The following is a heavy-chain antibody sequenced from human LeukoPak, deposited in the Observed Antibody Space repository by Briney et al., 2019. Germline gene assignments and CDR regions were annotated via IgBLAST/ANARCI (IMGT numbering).Heavy chain of an antibody. D-gene: IGHD2-15*01. CDR2: INHSGST. CDR1: GGSFSGYY. J-gene: IGHJ4*02. CDR3: ARAGSGFDY. V-gene: IGHV4-34*01. Sequence: PSETLSLTCAVYGGSFSGYYWSWIRQPPGKGLEWIGEINHSGSTNYNPSLKGRVTISVDTSKNQFSLKLSSVTAADTAVYYCARAGSGFDYWGQGTLVTVSS.